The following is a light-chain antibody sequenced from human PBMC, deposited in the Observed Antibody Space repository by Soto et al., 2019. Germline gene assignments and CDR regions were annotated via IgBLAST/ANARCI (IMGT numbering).Light chain of an antibody. CDR3: QYYGGSSRT. CDR1: QSVNRNS. V-gene: IGKV3-20*01. J-gene: IGKJ1*01. Sequence: EIVLTQSPGTVSLSPGERATLSCRASQSVNRNSLAWYQQKPGQAPRLVMYGGFSRPTGIPDRFSGSGSGTDFTLTISRLEPEDFAVYYCQYYGGSSRTFGQGTKVEIK. CDR2: GGF.